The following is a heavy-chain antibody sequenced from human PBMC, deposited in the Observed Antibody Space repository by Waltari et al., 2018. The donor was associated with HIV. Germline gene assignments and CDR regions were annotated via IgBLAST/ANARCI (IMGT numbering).Heavy chain of an antibody. Sequence: LVQSASQVRAPGASVILSCKASGDRFTNYFLYWLRPAPGQGLEWMGRINPDTGDTTYSQTFHPRGTMTRDTSAASTYMELTRLTAADTATYFCARGEDVSLTHLPPGFRLEVWGKGSLVSVSS. CDR1: GDRFTNYF. V-gene: IGHV1-2*06. CDR2: INPDTGDT. CDR3: ARGEDVSLTHLPPGFRLEV. J-gene: IGHJ4*02. D-gene: IGHD3-16*01.